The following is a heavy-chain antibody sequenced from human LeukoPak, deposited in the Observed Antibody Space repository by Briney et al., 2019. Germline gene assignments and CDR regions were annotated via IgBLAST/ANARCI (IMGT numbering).Heavy chain of an antibody. CDR2: IKQDGSER. CDR1: GFTFSSYW. CDR3: ARDVDSSGRNLFWFDP. D-gene: IGHD6-19*01. Sequence: GGSLRLSCAASGFTFSSYWMSWVRQAPGKGLEWVANIKQDGSERYYVDSVKGRFTISRDNAKNSLYLQMNSLRAEDTAVYYCARDVDSSGRNLFWFDPWGQGTLVTVSS. J-gene: IGHJ5*02. V-gene: IGHV3-7*01.